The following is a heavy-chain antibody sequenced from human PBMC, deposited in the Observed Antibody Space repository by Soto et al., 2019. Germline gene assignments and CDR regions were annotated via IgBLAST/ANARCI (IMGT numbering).Heavy chain of an antibody. V-gene: IGHV1-46*01. J-gene: IGHJ6*02. Sequence: QMQLVQSGAEVKKPGASVKVSCKASGYTFTSYQMHWVRQAPGQGLEWMGIINPSGGRITCAPRFQGRVMMTRDTPTNTAYVELRSLRSEDTAVYYCARDGPPTTAGVGPSYTMDVWGQGTTVTVS. CDR3: ARDGPPTTAGVGPSYTMDV. D-gene: IGHD3-3*01. CDR1: GYTFTSYQ. CDR2: INPSGGRI.